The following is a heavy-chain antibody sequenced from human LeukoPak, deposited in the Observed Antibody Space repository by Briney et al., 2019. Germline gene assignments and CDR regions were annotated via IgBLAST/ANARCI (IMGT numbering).Heavy chain of an antibody. D-gene: IGHD4-17*01. J-gene: IGHJ4*02. V-gene: IGHV4-59*02. CDR3: ARVSSRPGAYGDHFDY. CDR2: IYYSGST. CDR1: GGSVSGYY. Sequence: SETLSLTCVVSGGSVSGYYWGWIRQPPGRGLEWIGYIYYSGSTNYNPSLKSRVTISVGTSKNQFSLKLSSVTAADTAVYYCARVSSRPGAYGDHFDYWGQGTLVTVSS.